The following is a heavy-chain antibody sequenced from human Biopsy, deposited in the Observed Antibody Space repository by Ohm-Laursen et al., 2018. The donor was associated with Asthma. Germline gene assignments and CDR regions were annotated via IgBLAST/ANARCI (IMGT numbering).Heavy chain of an antibody. CDR2: TRNKANSYTT. CDR1: GFSFGSYG. J-gene: IGHJ5*02. V-gene: IGHV3-72*01. D-gene: IGHD3-3*01. Sequence: SLRLSCAASGFSFGSYGMHWVRQAPGKGLEWVGRTRNKANSYTTEYAASVKGRFTISRDDSKNSLYLQMNSLKTEDTAVYYCARDTRPNWFDPWGQGTLVTVSS. CDR3: ARDTRPNWFDP.